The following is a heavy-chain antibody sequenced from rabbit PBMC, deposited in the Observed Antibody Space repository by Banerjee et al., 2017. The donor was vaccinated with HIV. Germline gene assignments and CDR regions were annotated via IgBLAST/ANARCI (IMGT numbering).Heavy chain of an antibody. Sequence: QSLEESGGDLVKPGASLTLTCTASGFSFSSSYWICWVRQAPGKGLEWIACIYGGSSGTTYYAGWAKGRFTISKTSSTTVTLQMTSLTAADAATYFCARRAYSSGDYNVWGPGTLVTVS. CDR3: ARRAYSSGDYNV. J-gene: IGHJ6*01. D-gene: IGHD1-1*01. CDR1: GFSFSSSYW. CDR2: IYGGSSGTT. V-gene: IGHV1S40*01.